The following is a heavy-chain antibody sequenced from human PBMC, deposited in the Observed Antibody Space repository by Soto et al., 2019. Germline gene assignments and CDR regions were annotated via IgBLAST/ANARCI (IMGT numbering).Heavy chain of an antibody. J-gene: IGHJ4*02. CDR2: IYYCGST. CDR1: GGSISSSSYY. CDR3: ARRIAAAGATFDY. V-gene: IGHV4-39*01. D-gene: IGHD6-13*01. Sequence: QLQLQESGPGLVKPSETLSLTCTVSGGSISSSSYYWGWIRQPPGKGLEWIGSIYYCGSTYYNPSLKSRVTISVDTSKNQFALKLSSVTAANTDVYYCARRIAAAGATFDYWGQGTLVTVSS.